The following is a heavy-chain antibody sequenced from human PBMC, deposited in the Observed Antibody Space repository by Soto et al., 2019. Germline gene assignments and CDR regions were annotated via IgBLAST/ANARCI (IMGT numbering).Heavy chain of an antibody. V-gene: IGHV3-23*01. J-gene: IGHJ4*02. D-gene: IGHD6-13*01. CDR1: GFTFTDYA. Sequence: EVQLLESGGGLVQPGGSLRLSCAASGFTFTDYALSWVRQAPWKGLAWVATISGIGGSTYLADSVKGRNSISRDNYKNTVSLLMNILRAEDTAVYFCARGSSGYISSWYYFDYWGRGTMVTVSS. CDR2: ISGIGGST. CDR3: ARGSSGYISSWYYFDY.